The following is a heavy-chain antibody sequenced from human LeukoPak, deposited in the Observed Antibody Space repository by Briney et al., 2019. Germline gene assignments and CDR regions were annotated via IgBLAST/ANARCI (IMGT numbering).Heavy chain of an antibody. D-gene: IGHD2-2*01. CDR2: INHSGST. V-gene: IGHV4-34*01. CDR1: GGSFSGYY. CDR3: ARGYCSSTSCYSLGYFQH. Sequence: SETLSLTCAVYGGSFSGYYWSLIRQPPGKGLEWIGEINHSGSTNYNPSLKSRVTISVDTSKNQFSLKLSSVTAADTAVYYCARGYCSSTSCYSLGYFQHWGQGTLVTVSS. J-gene: IGHJ1*01.